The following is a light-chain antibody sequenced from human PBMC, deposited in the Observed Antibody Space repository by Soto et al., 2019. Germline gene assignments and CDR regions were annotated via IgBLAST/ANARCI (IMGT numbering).Light chain of an antibody. V-gene: IGKV1-5*03. CDR1: QSVTTC. CDR2: KGS. Sequence: DIQMTQSPSTLSASVGDRVTITCRASQSVTTCLAWYQQKPGKAPKLLIYKGSNLESGLPSRFIGSGSGTEFTLTISSLQSDDFATYYCQQYSTYPITFGKGTRLEMK. J-gene: IGKJ5*01. CDR3: QQYSTYPIT.